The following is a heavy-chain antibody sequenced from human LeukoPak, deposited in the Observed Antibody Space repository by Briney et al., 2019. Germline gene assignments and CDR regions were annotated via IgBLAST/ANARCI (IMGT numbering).Heavy chain of an antibody. V-gene: IGHV1-69*05. Sequence: ASVKVSCKASGGTFSSYAISWVRHAPGQGLEWMGGIIPIFGTANYAQKFQGRVTITTDESTSTAYMELSSLRSEDTAVYYCASCTYYYDSSGYYLSYYYYYMDVWGKGTTVTVSS. CDR3: ASCTYYYDSSGYYLSYYYYYMDV. CDR1: GGTFSSYA. J-gene: IGHJ6*03. CDR2: IIPIFGTA. D-gene: IGHD3-22*01.